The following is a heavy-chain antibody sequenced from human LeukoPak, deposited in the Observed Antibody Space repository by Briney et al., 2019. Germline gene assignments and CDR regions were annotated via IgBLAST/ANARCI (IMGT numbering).Heavy chain of an antibody. V-gene: IGHV3-48*01. J-gene: IGHJ3*02. Sequence: GGSLRLSCAVSGFTFSSYSMNWVRQAPGKGLEWVSYISSSSSTIYYADSVKGRFTISRDNAKNSLYLQMNSLRAEDTAVYYCARDRHYYDSSGYPATFDIWGQGTMVTVSS. CDR1: GFTFSSYS. CDR2: ISSSSSTI. CDR3: ARDRHYYDSSGYPATFDI. D-gene: IGHD3-22*01.